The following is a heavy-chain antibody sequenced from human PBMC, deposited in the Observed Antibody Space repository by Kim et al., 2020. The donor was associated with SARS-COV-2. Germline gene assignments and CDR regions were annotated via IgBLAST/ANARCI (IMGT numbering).Heavy chain of an antibody. CDR2: INHSGST. D-gene: IGHD4-17*01. V-gene: IGHV4-34*01. Sequence: SETLSLTCAVYGGSFSGYYWSWIRQPPGKGLEWIGEINHSGSTNYNPSLKSRVTISVDTSKNQFSLKLSSVTAADTAVYYCARGPYGFDYWGQGTLVTVSS. J-gene: IGHJ4*02. CDR3: ARGPYGFDY. CDR1: GGSFSGYY.